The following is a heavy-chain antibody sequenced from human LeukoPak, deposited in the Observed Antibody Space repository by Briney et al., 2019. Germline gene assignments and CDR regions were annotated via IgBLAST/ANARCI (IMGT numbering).Heavy chain of an antibody. J-gene: IGHJ4*02. D-gene: IGHD5-24*01. CDR3: AREIARDGNNFFDY. V-gene: IGHV7-4-1*02. CDR1: GYSFTRFA. Sequence: ASVKVSCKASGYSFTRFAINWVRQAPGQGLEWMGWINPNTGSPTYAQDFTGRFVFSLDTSVSTAFLQITSLKAEDTAVYYCAREIARDGNNFFDYWGQGTLVTVSS. CDR2: INPNTGSP.